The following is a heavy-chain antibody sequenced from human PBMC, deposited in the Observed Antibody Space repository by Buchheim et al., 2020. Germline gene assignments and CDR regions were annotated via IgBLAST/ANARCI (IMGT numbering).Heavy chain of an antibody. D-gene: IGHD3-22*01. CDR3: TRDSIGTYYYDSSGYFPTNPDY. V-gene: IGHV3-49*04. J-gene: IGHJ4*02. Sequence: EVQLLESGGGLVQPGGSLRLSCAASGFTFSSYAMSWVRQAPGKGLEWVGFIRSKAYGGTTEYAASVKGRFTISRDDSKSIAYLQMNSLKTEDTAVYYCTRDSIGTYYYDSSGYFPTNPDYWGQGTL. CDR2: IRSKAYGGTT. CDR1: GFTFSSYA.